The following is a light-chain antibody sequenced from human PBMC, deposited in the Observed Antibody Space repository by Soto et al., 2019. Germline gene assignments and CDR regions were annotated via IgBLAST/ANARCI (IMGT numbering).Light chain of an antibody. Sequence: EIVMTQSPGTLSVSPGERATLSCRASQSVSSNLAWYQQRPGQAPRLLIYGASTRATGIPARFSGSGSGTELPLTISSLQSEDFAVYYCQQYHNWPPFTFGPGTKVDIK. V-gene: IGKV3-15*01. CDR2: GAS. CDR1: QSVSSN. J-gene: IGKJ3*01. CDR3: QQYHNWPPFT.